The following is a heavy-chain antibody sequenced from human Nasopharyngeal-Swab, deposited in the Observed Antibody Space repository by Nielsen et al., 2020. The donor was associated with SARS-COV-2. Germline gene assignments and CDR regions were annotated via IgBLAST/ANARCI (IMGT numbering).Heavy chain of an antibody. Sequence: SLKISCAASGFTFDDYAMHWVRQVPGKGLEWVSGISWNSVSIGYADSVKGRFTISRDNAKNSLYLQMNSLRAEDTALYYCAKDTGDTPMVGSLIHYWGQGTLVTVSS. V-gene: IGHV3-9*01. J-gene: IGHJ4*02. CDR3: AKDTGDTPMVGSLIHY. D-gene: IGHD5-18*01. CDR2: ISWNSVSI. CDR1: GFTFDDYA.